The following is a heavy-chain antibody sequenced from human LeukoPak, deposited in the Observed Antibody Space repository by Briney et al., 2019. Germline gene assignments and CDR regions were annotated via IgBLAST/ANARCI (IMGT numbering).Heavy chain of an antibody. CDR2: TYYRSKWFN. V-gene: IGHV6-1*01. CDR3: ARAGSHSGYDLLFDY. D-gene: IGHD5-12*01. Sequence: SQTLSLSCAISGDNVSSNSAAWNWIRQSPSRGLEWLGRTYYRSKWFNDYAVSVKSRITLNPDTPKNQFSLLLNSVTPEDTAVYYCARAGSHSGYDLLFDYWGQGTLVTVSS. CDR1: GDNVSSNSAA. J-gene: IGHJ4*02.